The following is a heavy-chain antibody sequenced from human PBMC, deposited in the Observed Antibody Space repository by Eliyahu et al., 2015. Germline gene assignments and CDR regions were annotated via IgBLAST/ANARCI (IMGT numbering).Heavy chain of an antibody. CDR2: ISPIGSS. D-gene: IGHD4-17*01. J-gene: IGHJ3*02. V-gene: IGHV3-23*01. CDR1: GFTFGDYA. CDR3: AKAVTRLSYHDALDI. Sequence: EVQLFESGGALVQPGGSXRXXCAXSGFTFGDYAMSWVRQAPGKGLEWVSSISPIGSSYYIESVKGRFTISRDNPEKTLYLQINNLRAEDTAFYFCAKAVTRLSYHDALDIRGQGTLVTVSS.